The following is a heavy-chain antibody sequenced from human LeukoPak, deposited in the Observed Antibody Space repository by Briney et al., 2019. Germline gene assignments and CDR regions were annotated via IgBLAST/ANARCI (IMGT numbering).Heavy chain of an antibody. CDR3: ARGNFWSGYYEDYYYYYMDV. V-gene: IGHV1-69*05. J-gene: IGHJ6*03. Sequence: GASVKVSCKASGGTFSSYAISWVRQAPGQGLEWMGGIIPIFGTANYAQKFQGRVTITTDESTSTAYMELSSPRSEDTAVYYCARGNFWSGYYEDYYYYYMDVWGKGTTVTVSS. CDR2: IIPIFGTA. D-gene: IGHD3-3*01. CDR1: GGTFSSYA.